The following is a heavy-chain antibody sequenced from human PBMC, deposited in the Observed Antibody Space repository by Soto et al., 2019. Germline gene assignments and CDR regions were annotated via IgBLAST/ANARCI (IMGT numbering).Heavy chain of an antibody. CDR1: GYTFTSYG. CDR3: ARGHPGYCTNGVCYSAYNWFDP. D-gene: IGHD2-8*01. Sequence: ASVKVCCKASGYTFTSYGISWVRQAPGQGLEWMGWISAYNGNTNYAQKLQGRVTMTTDTSTSTAYMELRSLRSDDTAVYYCARGHPGYCTNGVCYSAYNWFDPWGQGTLVTVSS. J-gene: IGHJ5*02. V-gene: IGHV1-18*04. CDR2: ISAYNGNT.